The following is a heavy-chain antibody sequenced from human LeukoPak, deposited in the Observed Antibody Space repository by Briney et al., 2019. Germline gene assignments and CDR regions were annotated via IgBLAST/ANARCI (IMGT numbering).Heavy chain of an antibody. CDR2: ISSGSSTI. CDR3: ARDGRSGNFDK. Sequence: GGSLRLSCAASGFTFSSYSMNWVRQAPGKGLEWVSYISSGSSTIYYADSVKGRFTISRDNAKNSLCLQMNSLRDEDTAVYYCARDGRSGNFDKWGQGTLVSVSS. CDR1: GFTFSSYS. V-gene: IGHV3-48*02. J-gene: IGHJ4*02. D-gene: IGHD1-26*01.